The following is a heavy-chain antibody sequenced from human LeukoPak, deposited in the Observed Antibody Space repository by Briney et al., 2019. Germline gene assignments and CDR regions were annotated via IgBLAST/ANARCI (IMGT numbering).Heavy chain of an antibody. V-gene: IGHV3-30-3*01. Sequence: GGSLRLSCAASGFTFSSYAMHWVRQAPGKGLEWVAVISYDGSNKYYADSVKGRFTISRDNSKNTLYLQMNSLRAEDTAIYYCARYCTSTSCAFEYWGQGTLVTVSS. CDR3: ARYCTSTSCAFEY. J-gene: IGHJ4*02. CDR2: ISYDGSNK. CDR1: GFTFSSYA. D-gene: IGHD2-2*01.